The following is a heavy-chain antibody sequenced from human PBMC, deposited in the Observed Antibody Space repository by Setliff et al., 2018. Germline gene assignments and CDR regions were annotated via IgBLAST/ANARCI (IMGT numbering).Heavy chain of an antibody. CDR2: VNSDGSST. V-gene: IGHV3-74*01. Sequence: SLRLSCAASGSTFVNYWMHWVRQAPGKGLVWVSRVNSDGSSTIYADSVKGRFTISRDNAENTLYLQMNSLRAEDTAVYYCARDPHFDSWGQGTLVTVSS. CDR1: GSTFVNYW. CDR3: ARDPHFDS. J-gene: IGHJ4*02.